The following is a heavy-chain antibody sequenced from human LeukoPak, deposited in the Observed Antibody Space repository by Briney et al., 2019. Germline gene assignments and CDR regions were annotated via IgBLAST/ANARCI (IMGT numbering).Heavy chain of an antibody. CDR1: GYTFTSYD. D-gene: IGHD4/OR15-4a*01. CDR3: AKRLSRDYGGHGAFDI. Sequence: ASVKVSCKASGYTFTSYDINWVRQATGQGLEWMGWMNPNSGNTGYAQKFQGRVTMTRNTSISTAYMELSSLRSEDTAVYYCAKRLSRDYGGHGAFDIWGQGTMVTVSS. V-gene: IGHV1-8*01. J-gene: IGHJ3*02. CDR2: MNPNSGNT.